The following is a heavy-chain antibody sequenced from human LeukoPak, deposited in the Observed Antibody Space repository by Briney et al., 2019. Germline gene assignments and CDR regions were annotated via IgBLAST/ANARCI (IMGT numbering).Heavy chain of an antibody. CDR3: ARVAFSKYHYYVDV. CDR1: GYSFRTFG. Sequence: ASVKVSCKASGYSFRTFGITWVRQAPGQGLEWMGWLSAHIDDTRYSQKFQGRVTVTIDTSTTTAYMELRNLRSDDTAVYFCARVAFSKYHYYVDVWGKGTTVTVSS. CDR2: LSAHIDDT. J-gene: IGHJ6*03. D-gene: IGHD4-11*01. V-gene: IGHV1-18*01.